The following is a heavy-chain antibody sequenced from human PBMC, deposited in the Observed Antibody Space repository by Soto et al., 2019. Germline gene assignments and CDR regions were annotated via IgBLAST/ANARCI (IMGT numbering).Heavy chain of an antibody. CDR2: MYESGST. J-gene: IGHJ2*01. D-gene: IGHD4-17*01. V-gene: IGHV4-4*02. Sequence: QVQLQESGPGLVKPSETLSLTCTVSGGSISSSFWWSWVRQAPGKGLEWIGEMYESGSTNYNPSLKSRVSISVDKSKNQCSLRGNSVTAADTAVYYCARVSYGDPTNSYWYFDLWGRGTLVTVSS. CDR1: GGSISSSFW. CDR3: ARVSYGDPTNSYWYFDL.